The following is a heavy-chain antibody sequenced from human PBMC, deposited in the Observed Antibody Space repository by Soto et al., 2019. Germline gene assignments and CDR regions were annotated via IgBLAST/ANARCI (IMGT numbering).Heavy chain of an antibody. Sequence: GGSLRLSCAASGFTFSSYGMNWVRQAPGKGLEWVAVIWCDGSNKYYADSVKGRFTISRDNSENTLYLQMNSLRAEDTAVYYCARVPGNSSSWYKYYYYGMDVWGQGTTVTVSS. D-gene: IGHD6-13*01. V-gene: IGHV3-33*01. CDR2: IWCDGSNK. J-gene: IGHJ6*02. CDR1: GFTFSSYG. CDR3: ARVPGNSSSWYKYYYYGMDV.